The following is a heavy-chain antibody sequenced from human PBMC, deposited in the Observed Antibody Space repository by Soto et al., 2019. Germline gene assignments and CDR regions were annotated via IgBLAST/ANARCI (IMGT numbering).Heavy chain of an antibody. CDR1: GYSFTSYW. Sequence: GESLKISCKGSGYSFTSYWIGWVRQMPGKGLEWMGIIYPGDSDTRYSPSFQGQVTISADKSISTAYLQWSSLKASDTAMYYCARHQSPYSSSWYEDAFDIWGQGTMVTVS. CDR2: IYPGDSDT. D-gene: IGHD6-13*01. J-gene: IGHJ3*02. V-gene: IGHV5-51*01. CDR3: ARHQSPYSSSWYEDAFDI.